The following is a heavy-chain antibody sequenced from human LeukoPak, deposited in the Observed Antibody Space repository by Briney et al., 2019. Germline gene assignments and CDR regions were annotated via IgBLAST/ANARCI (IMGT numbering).Heavy chain of an antibody. CDR3: ASRYCSGGSCYWDAFDI. V-gene: IGHV3-7*01. CDR2: IKQDGSEK. J-gene: IGHJ3*02. CDR1: GFTFSGYW. D-gene: IGHD2-15*01. Sequence: GGSLRLSCAASGFTFSGYWMSWVRQAPGRGLEWVANIKQDGSEKYYVDSVKGRFTISRDNAKNSLYLQMNSLRAEDTAVYYCASRYCSGGSCYWDAFDIWGQGTMVTVSS.